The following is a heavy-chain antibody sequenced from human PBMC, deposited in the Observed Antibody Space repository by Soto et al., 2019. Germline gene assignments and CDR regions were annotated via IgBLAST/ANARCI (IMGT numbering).Heavy chain of an antibody. CDR3: ARNNPYDSSCYYYIDY. V-gene: IGHV4-59*01. J-gene: IGHJ4*02. CDR1: GGSISSYY. CDR2: IYYSGST. D-gene: IGHD3-22*01. Sequence: SETLSLTCTVSGGSISSYYWSWIRQPPGKGLEWIGYIYYSGSTNYNPSLKSRVTISVDTSKNQFSLKLSSVTAADTAVYYCARNNPYDSSCYYYIDYWGQGTLVTVSS.